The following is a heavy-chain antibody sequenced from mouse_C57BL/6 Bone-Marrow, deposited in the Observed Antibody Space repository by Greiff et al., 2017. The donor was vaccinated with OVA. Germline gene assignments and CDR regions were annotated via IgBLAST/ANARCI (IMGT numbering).Heavy chain of an antibody. CDR1: GYTFTDHT. J-gene: IGHJ3*01. CDR2: IYPRDGST. D-gene: IGHD2-10*02. CDR3: ARGYGNYAWFAY. Sequence: QVQLQQSDAELVKPGASVKISCKVSGYTFTDHTIHWMKQRPEQGLEWIGYIYPRDGSTKYNEKFKGKATLTADKSSSTAYMQLNSLTSEDSAVDICARGYGNYAWFAYWGQGTLVTVSA. V-gene: IGHV1-78*01.